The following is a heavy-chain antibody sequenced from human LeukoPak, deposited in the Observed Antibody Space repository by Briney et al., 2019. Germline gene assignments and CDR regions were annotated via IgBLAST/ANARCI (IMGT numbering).Heavy chain of an antibody. CDR1: GFTLSSYW. D-gene: IGHD3-10*01. CDR2: IRSRTNDE. V-gene: IGHV3-21*01. J-gene: IGHJ5*02. CDR3: ARGFASGGGWFDP. Sequence: GGSLRLSCAASGFTLSSYWMSWVRQAPGKGLEWVSSIRSRTNDEYYADSVKGRFTISRDNAKNSLFLQMNSLRAEDTAVYYCARGFASGGGWFDPWGQGTRVTVSS.